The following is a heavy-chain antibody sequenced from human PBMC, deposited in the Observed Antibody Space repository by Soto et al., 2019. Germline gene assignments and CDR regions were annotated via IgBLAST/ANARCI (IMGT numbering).Heavy chain of an antibody. D-gene: IGHD3-16*01. V-gene: IGHV5-51*01. CDR2: IFPIDSEI. Sequence: PGESLKISCKTSGYNFTTDWIGWVRQKPGEGLEWMGIIFPIDSEITYSPSFEGQVTISADNSISTAYLQWSSLKASDTAMYYCARLLVGKDFDYIWGSKYWGQGTMVTVYS. J-gene: IGHJ4*02. CDR1: GYNFTTDW. CDR3: ARLLVGKDFDYIWGSKY.